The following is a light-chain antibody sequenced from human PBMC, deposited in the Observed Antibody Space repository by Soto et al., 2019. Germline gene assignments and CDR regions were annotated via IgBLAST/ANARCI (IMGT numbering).Light chain of an antibody. CDR3: QQYGSSIT. Sequence: EIVLTQSPGTLSLSPGERATLSCRASQSVSSSYLAWYQQKPGQAPRLLIYGASSRATGIPDRFSGSGSGTDFTLTISRLEPEDFAVYYCQQYGSSITFGPGIKVDIK. J-gene: IGKJ3*01. CDR1: QSVSSSY. V-gene: IGKV3-20*01. CDR2: GAS.